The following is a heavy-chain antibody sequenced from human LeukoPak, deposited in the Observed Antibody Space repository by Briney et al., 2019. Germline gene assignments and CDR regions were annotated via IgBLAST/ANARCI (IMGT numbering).Heavy chain of an antibody. CDR3: VRALQYCSITSRYFVPNDAFDI. CDR2: ISYDGSNK. D-gene: IGHD2-2*01. V-gene: IGHV3-30-3*01. Sequence: GGSLRLSCAASGFTFSSYAMHWVRQAPGKGLEWVAVISYDGSNKYYADSVKGRFTISRDNSKNTLYLQMNSLRAEDTAVYYCVRALQYCSITSRYFVPNDAFDILGQATMVIVSS. CDR1: GFTFSSYA. J-gene: IGHJ3*02.